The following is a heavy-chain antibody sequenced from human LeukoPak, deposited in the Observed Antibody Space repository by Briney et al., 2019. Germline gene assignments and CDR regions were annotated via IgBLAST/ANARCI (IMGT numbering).Heavy chain of an antibody. V-gene: IGHV3-23*01. Sequence: PGGSLRLSCAASGFTFISYAMSWVRQAPGKGLEWVSAISGSGDSTYYADSVKGRFTISRDNSMHTLYLQMNSLTTEDTAVYYCARDPIAAEPAYFEYWGQGTLVTVSS. CDR3: ARDPIAAEPAYFEY. CDR1: GFTFISYA. D-gene: IGHD1-14*01. J-gene: IGHJ4*02. CDR2: ISGSGDST.